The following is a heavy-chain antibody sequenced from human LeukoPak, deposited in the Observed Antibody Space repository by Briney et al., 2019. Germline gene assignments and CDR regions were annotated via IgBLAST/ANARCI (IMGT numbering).Heavy chain of an antibody. CDR2: IYPGDSDT. D-gene: IGHD3-22*01. J-gene: IGHJ5*02. V-gene: IGHV5-51*01. Sequence: GESLKISCKGSGYNFISYWIGWVRQMPGKGLEWMGIIYPGDSDTRYSPSFQGQVTISVDKSISTAYLQWSSLKASDTAMYYCARLRDTSGYPNWFDPWGQGTLVTVSS. CDR3: ARLRDTSGYPNWFDP. CDR1: GYNFISYW.